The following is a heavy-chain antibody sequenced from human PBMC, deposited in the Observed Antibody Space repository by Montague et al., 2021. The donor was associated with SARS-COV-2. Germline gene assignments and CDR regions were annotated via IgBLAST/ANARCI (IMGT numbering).Heavy chain of an antibody. CDR3: ARLKRYFDSSGSPSAFDF. CDR1: GGSITNNIDC. CDR2: IYYTGHI. J-gene: IGHJ3*01. V-gene: IGHV4-39*02. D-gene: IGHD3-22*01. Sequence: SETLSLTCTATGGSITNNIDCSAKISQPPGKGLDCIGSIYYTGHIYYNPSLKSRVTISVVTSKNHSTLKLSSVTAAETAVYYCARLKRYFDSSGSPSAFDFFGQGTKLTVSS.